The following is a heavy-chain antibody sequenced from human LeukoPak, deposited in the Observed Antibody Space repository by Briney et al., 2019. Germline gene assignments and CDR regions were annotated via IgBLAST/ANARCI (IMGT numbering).Heavy chain of an antibody. V-gene: IGHV3-30*03. CDR1: GFTFSNYG. Sequence: GRSLRLSCAASGFTFSNYGMHWVRQAPGKGLEWVAVVSSDGSIDYYADSLRGRFTVSRDNSKNTMFLQFNTLRPGDTAVYYCTREGMGTTFSAWFEPWGQGTLVTVSS. D-gene: IGHD1-7*01. J-gene: IGHJ5*02. CDR3: TREGMGTTFSAWFEP. CDR2: VSSDGSID.